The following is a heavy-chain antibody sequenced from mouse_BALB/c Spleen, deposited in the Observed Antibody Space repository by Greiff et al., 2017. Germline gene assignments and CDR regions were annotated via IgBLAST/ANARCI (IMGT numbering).Heavy chain of an antibody. J-gene: IGHJ4*01. D-gene: IGHD2-1*01. CDR2: INSNGGST. CDR1: GFTFSSYG. V-gene: IGHV5-6-3*01. CDR3: ASPLYYGNFAMDY. Sequence: EVKLMESGGGLVQPGGSLKLSCAASGFTFSSYGMSWVRQTPDKRLELVATINSNGGSTYYPDSVKGRFTISRDNAKNTLYLQMSSLKSEDTAMYYCASPLYYGNFAMDYWGQGTSVTVSS.